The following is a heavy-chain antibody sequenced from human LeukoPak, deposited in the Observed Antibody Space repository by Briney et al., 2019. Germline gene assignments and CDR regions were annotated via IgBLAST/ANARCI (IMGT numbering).Heavy chain of an antibody. J-gene: IGHJ4*02. CDR1: GGSFSGYY. V-gene: IGHV4-34*01. Sequence: SETLSLTCAVYGGSFSGYYWSWIRQPPGKGLEWIGSIYYSGSTYYNPSLKSRVTISVDTSKNQFSLKLSSVTAADTAVYYCARVLLWFGESVDYWGQGTLVTVSS. D-gene: IGHD3-10*01. CDR2: IYYSGST. CDR3: ARVLLWFGESVDY.